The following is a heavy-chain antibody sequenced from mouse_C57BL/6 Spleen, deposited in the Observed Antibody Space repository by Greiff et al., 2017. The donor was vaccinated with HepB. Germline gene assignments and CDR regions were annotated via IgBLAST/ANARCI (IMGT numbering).Heavy chain of an antibody. V-gene: IGHV1-55*01. J-gene: IGHJ1*03. CDR2: IYPGSGST. D-gene: IGHD2-12*01. CDR1: GYTFTSYW. Sequence: QVQLQQPGAELVKPGASVTMSCKASGYTFTSYWITWVKQRPGQGLEWIGDIYPGSGSTNYNEKFKSKATLTVDTSSSTAYMQLSSLTSEDSAVYYCARWYSHHWYFDVWGTGTTVTVSS. CDR3: ARWYSHHWYFDV.